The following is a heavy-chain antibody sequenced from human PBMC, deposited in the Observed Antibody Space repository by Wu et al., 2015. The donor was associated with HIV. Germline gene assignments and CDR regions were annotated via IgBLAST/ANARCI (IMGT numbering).Heavy chain of an antibody. CDR1: GYTFIDYY. J-gene: IGHJ5*02. V-gene: IGHV1-2*02. Sequence: QVQLLQSGAEVKKPGASVMVSCKASGYTFIDYYIYWVRQAPGQGPEWMGWINTNRGGTKYAQKFQGRVTLTRDTAVTTAYLELNSLRSDDTAVYYCARELEDPTIMVRAGFDPWGQGTLVTVSS. CDR2: INTNRGGT. CDR3: ARELEDPTIMVRAGFDP. D-gene: IGHD3-10*01.